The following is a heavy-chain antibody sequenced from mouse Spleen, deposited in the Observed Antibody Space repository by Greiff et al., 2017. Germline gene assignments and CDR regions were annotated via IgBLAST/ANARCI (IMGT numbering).Heavy chain of an antibody. V-gene: IGHV5-9*01. CDR2: ISGGGGNT. CDR3: ARERGYGSSYNYAMDY. D-gene: IGHD1-1*01. CDR1: GFTFSSYT. J-gene: IGHJ4*01. Sequence: EVMLVESGGGLVKPGGSLKLSCAASGFTFSSYTMSWVRQTPEKRLEWVATISGGGGNTYYPDSVKGRFTISRDNAKNTLYLQMSSLRSEDTALYYCARERGYGSSYNYAMDYWGQGTSVTVSS.